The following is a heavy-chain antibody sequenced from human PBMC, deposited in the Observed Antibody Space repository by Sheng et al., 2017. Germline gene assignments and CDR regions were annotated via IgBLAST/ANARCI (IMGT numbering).Heavy chain of an antibody. CDR3: ARDPRLRGAYYFEY. J-gene: IGHJ4*02. CDR2: ISYDGSNK. Sequence: QVQLVESGGGVVQPGRSLRLSCAASGFTFSSYAMHWVRQAPGKGLEWVAVISYDGSNKYYADSVKGRFTISRDNSKNTLYLQMNSLRAEDTAVYYCARDPRLRGAYYFEYWGQGTLV. D-gene: IGHD3-10*01. CDR1: GFTFSSYA. V-gene: IGHV3-30*04.